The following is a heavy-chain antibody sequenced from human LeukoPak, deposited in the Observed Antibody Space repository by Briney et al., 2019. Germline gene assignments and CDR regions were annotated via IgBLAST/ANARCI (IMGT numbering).Heavy chain of an antibody. CDR1: GFTFDDYA. CDR3: VKDSVRFWELLADAFDI. D-gene: IGHD3-10*01. J-gene: IGHJ3*02. Sequence: GGSLRLSCAASGFTFDDYAMHWVRQAPGKGLEWVSGISWNSGSIGYADSVKGRFTISRDNAKNSLYLQMNSLRAEDTALYYCVKDSVRFWELLADAFDIWGQGTMVTVSS. CDR2: ISWNSGSI. V-gene: IGHV3-9*01.